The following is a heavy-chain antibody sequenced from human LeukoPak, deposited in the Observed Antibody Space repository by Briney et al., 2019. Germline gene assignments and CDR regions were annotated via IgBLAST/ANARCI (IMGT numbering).Heavy chain of an antibody. CDR3: ANALHSKGWSRNFDY. CDR1: AFPFSSYG. D-gene: IGHD6-19*01. J-gene: IGHJ4*02. V-gene: IGHV3-30*02. Sequence: GGSLRLSCAASAFPFSSYGMHWVRQAPGKGLEWVAYIRYDGSTQSYGDSVKGRFSISRDNSKNTLFLHMNTLRVADTAVYYCANALHSKGWSRNFDYWGQGTLVTVSS. CDR2: IRYDGSTQ.